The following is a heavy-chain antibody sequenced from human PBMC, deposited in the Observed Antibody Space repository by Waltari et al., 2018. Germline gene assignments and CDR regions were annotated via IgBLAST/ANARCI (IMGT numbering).Heavy chain of an antibody. D-gene: IGHD3-3*01. J-gene: IGHJ5*02. CDR3: ARGRGITIFGVVSDWFDP. Sequence: QVQLVQSGAEVKKPGASVKVSCKASGYTFTSYDINWVRQATGQGLEWMGWMNPNSGNTGYAQKFQGRVTMTRNTSISTAYMELSSLRSEDTAVYYCARGRGITIFGVVSDWFDPWGQGALVTVSS. CDR1: GYTFTSYD. V-gene: IGHV1-8*01. CDR2: MNPNSGNT.